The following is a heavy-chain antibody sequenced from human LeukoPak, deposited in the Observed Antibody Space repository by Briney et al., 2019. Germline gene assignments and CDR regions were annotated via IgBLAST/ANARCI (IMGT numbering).Heavy chain of an antibody. Sequence: GASVKVSCKASGGTFSSYAISWVRQAPGQGLERMGRIIPILGIANYAQKFQGRVTITADKSTSTAYMELSSLRSEDTAVYYCARDHYYGSGSYYTSSHFDYWGQGTLVTVSS. J-gene: IGHJ4*02. V-gene: IGHV1-69*04. D-gene: IGHD3-10*01. CDR3: ARDHYYGSGSYYTSSHFDY. CDR1: GGTFSSYA. CDR2: IIPILGIA.